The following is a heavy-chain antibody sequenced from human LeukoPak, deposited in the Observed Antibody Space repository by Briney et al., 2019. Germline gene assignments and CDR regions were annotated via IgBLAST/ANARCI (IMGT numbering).Heavy chain of an antibody. V-gene: IGHV4-59*01. CDR3: GRVLWGIPAAGTFDYSYYYMDV. CDR2: LYYSGST. J-gene: IGHJ6*03. CDR1: GGSISSYY. Sequence: SVTLSLTCTVSGGSISSYYWSWIRQPPGKGLEWIVYLYYSGSTNYNPSLKSRVTISVDTSMNQFSLKRSSVTAAHTAVYYCGRVLWGIPAAGTFDYSYYYMDVWGKGTTVTVSS. D-gene: IGHD6-13*01.